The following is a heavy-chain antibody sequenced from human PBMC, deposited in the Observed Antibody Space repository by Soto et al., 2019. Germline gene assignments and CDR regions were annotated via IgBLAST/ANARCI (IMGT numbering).Heavy chain of an antibody. D-gene: IGHD3-10*01. CDR2: ISGSGGST. Sequence: GGSLRLSCAASGFTFSSYAMSWVRQAPGQGLEWVSAISGSGGSTYYADSVKGRFTISRDNSKNTLYLQMNSLKAEDAAVYYCAILYTIVRGEGPASDAFDIWGQGTMVTVSS. CDR1: GFTFSSYA. CDR3: AILYTIVRGEGPASDAFDI. J-gene: IGHJ3*02. V-gene: IGHV3-23*01.